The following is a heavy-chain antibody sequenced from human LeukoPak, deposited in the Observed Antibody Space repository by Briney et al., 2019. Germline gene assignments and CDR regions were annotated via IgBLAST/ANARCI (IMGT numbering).Heavy chain of an antibody. CDR2: IHHSGST. V-gene: IGHV4-4*02. J-gene: IGHJ5*02. CDR1: GCSVSRSNW. Sequence: SETLSLTCAVSGCSVSRSNWWRWVRQPPGKGLEWIGEIHHSGSTNYNPSLKSRVTMSVDKSKNQFSLKLSSVTAADTAVYYCARTEAFCSDTSCSNWFDPWGQGTLVTVSS. D-gene: IGHD2-2*01. CDR3: ARTEAFCSDTSCSNWFDP.